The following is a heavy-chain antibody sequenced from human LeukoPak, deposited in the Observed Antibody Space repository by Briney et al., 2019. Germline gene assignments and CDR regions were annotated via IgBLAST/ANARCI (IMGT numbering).Heavy chain of an antibody. Sequence: GGSLRLSCAASGFTFSDYYMSWIRQAPGKGLEWVSYISSSGSTIYYADSVKGRFTISRDNAKNSLYLQMNSLRAEDTALYYCAKDISGGDAEYFQHWGQGTLVTVSS. J-gene: IGHJ1*01. V-gene: IGHV3-11*01. CDR2: ISSSGSTI. CDR1: GFTFSDYY. D-gene: IGHD1-14*01. CDR3: AKDISGGDAEYFQH.